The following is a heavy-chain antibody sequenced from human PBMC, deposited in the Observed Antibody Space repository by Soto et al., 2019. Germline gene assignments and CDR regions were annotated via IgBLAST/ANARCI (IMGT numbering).Heavy chain of an antibody. D-gene: IGHD6-6*01. J-gene: IGHJ6*03. V-gene: IGHV3-64*01. CDR1: GFTLSGYA. Sequence: EVQLAESGGGLAQPGGSLRLSCAASGFTLSGYAMDWVRQAPGKGLEYVSGISSNGVGTYYANSVQGRFTISRDDSKNTVYLQMGSLRPEDIAVYYCARRARPDFYYMDVWCNGTTVTVSS. CDR2: ISSNGVGT. CDR3: ARRARPDFYYMDV.